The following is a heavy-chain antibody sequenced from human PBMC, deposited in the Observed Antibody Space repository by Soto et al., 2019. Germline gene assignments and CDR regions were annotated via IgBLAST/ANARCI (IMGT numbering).Heavy chain of an antibody. Sequence: ASVKVSCKASGGTFSSYAISWVRQAPGQGLEWMGGIIPIFGTANYAQKFQGRVTITADESTSTAYMELSSLRSEDTAVYYCAREGYDSRDNGLRKMFDYWGQGTLVTVSS. J-gene: IGHJ4*02. CDR2: IIPIFGTA. CDR3: AREGYDSRDNGLRKMFDY. D-gene: IGHD3-22*01. V-gene: IGHV1-69*13. CDR1: GGTFSSYA.